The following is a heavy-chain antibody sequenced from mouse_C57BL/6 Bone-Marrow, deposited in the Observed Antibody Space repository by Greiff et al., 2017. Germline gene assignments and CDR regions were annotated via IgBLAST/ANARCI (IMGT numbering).Heavy chain of an antibody. CDR1: EYEFPSHD. Sequence: EVKLMESGGGLVQPGESLKLSCESNEYEFPSHDMSWVRKTPEKRLELVAAINSDGGSTYYPDTMERRFIISRDNTKKTLYLQMSSLRSEDTALYYCAITPVVGGVDYWGQGTTLTVSS. D-gene: IGHD1-1*01. J-gene: IGHJ2*01. CDR3: AITPVVGGVDY. CDR2: INSDGGST. V-gene: IGHV5-2*01.